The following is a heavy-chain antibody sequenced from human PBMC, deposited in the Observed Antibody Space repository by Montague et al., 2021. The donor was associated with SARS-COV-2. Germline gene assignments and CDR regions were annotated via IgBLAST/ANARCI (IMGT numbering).Heavy chain of an antibody. CDR3: ASERAYDYGSGTYPGGFGI. D-gene: IGHD3-10*01. J-gene: IGHJ3*02. CDR1: GGSISSGSYY. V-gene: IGHV4-61*02. CDR2: IYTTGRT. Sequence: TLSLTCTVSGGSISSGSYYWSWIRQPAGEGLEWIGRIYTTGRTNYNPSLKSRVTISVDTSKNQFSLKLSPVTAADTAAYYCASERAYDYGSGTYPGGFGIWGQGTMVTVSS.